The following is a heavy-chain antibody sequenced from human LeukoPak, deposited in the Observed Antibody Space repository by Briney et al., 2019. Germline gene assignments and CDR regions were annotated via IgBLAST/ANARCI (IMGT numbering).Heavy chain of an antibody. D-gene: IGHD3-22*01. J-gene: IGHJ6*02. V-gene: IGHV3-23*01. CDR2: ISGSGGST. CDR3: AKHVYDSSGYYYVGYYYYGMDV. Sequence: PGGSLRLSCAASGFPFSDYHMSWVRQAPGKGLEWVSAISGSGGSTYYADSVKGRFTISRDNSKNTLYLQMNSLRAEDTAVYYCAKHVYDSSGYYYVGYYYYGMDVWGQGTTVTVSS. CDR1: GFPFSDYH.